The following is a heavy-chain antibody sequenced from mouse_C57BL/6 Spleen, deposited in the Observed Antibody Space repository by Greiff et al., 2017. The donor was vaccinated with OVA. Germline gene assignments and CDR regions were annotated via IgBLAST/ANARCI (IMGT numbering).Heavy chain of an antibody. CDR2: IHPSDGDT. V-gene: IGHV1-74*01. J-gene: IGHJ3*01. CDR3: ANFYDDYGEGFAY. D-gene: IGHD2-4*01. Sequence: VQLQQPGAELVKPGASVKLSCKASGYTFTSYWMHWVKQRPGQGLEWIGRIHPSDGDTNYNQKFKGKATLTVDKSSSTAYMQLSSLTSEDSAVYYCANFYDDYGEGFAYWGQGTLVTVSA. CDR1: GYTFTSYW.